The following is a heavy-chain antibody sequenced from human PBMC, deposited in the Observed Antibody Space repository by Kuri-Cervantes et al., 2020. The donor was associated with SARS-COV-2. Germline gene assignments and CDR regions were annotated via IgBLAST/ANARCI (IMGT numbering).Heavy chain of an antibody. D-gene: IGHD6-25*01. CDR3: ASESSVQRLFDY. CDR2: VNHRGST. CDR1: GESFSGYY. V-gene: IGHV4-34*01. Sequence: SQTLSLTCAFYGESFSGYYWNWIRQSPGKGLEWIGEVNHRGSTNYNPSLKSRVTISVDTSKNQFSLKLSSVTAADTAVYYCASESSVQRLFDYWGQGTPVTVSS. J-gene: IGHJ4*02.